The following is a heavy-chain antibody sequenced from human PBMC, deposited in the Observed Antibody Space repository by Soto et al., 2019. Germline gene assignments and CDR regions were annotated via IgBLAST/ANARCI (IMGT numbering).Heavy chain of an antibody. CDR3: ASPTIFGVVTGGSNYSGMDV. D-gene: IGHD3-3*01. J-gene: IGHJ6*02. CDR1: GGSISSGGYY. Sequence: QVQLQESGPGLVKPSQTLSLTCTVSGGSISSGGYYWSWIRQHPGKGLEWIGYIYYSGSTYYNPSPKSRLTIPVDTSKNHFSLKLSSVTAADTAVSYCASPTIFGVVTGGSNYSGMDVWGQGTPVTVSS. V-gene: IGHV4-31*03. CDR2: IYYSGST.